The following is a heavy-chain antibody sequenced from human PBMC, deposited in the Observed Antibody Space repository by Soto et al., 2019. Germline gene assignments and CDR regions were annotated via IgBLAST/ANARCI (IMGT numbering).Heavy chain of an antibody. CDR1: GFTFSSYA. D-gene: IGHD3-16*01. Sequence: QVQLVESGGGVVQPGRSLRLSCAASGFTFSSYAMHWVRQAPGKGLEWVAVISYDGSNKYYADSVKGRFTISRDNYKNKLYLQMNSLRAEDTAVYYCARGGRDSWGGFDYWGQGTLVTVSS. CDR3: ARGGRDSWGGFDY. CDR2: ISYDGSNK. V-gene: IGHV3-30-3*01. J-gene: IGHJ4*02.